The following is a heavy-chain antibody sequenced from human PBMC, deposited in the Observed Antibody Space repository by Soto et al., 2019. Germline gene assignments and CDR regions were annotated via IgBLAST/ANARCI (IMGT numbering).Heavy chain of an antibody. CDR2: INPNSGGT. V-gene: IGHV1-2*02. CDR1: GYTFTGYY. D-gene: IGHD6-19*01. J-gene: IGHJ6*02. Sequence: ASVKVSCKASGYTFTGYYMHWVRQAPGQGLEWMGWINPNSGGTNYAQKFQGRVTMTRDTSISTAYMELSRLRSDDTAVYYCARETVAGTGYCYGMDVWGQGTTVTVSS. CDR3: ARETVAGTGYCYGMDV.